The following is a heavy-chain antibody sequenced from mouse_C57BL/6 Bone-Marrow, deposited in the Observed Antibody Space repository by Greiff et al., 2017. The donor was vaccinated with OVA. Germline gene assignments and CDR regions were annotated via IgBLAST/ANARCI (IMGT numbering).Heavy chain of an antibody. Sequence: EVMLVESGGGLVKPGGSLKLSCAASGFTFSDYGMHWVRQAPEKGLEWVAYICRGSSTTSYADTLKGRSTISRDTATNTPFLQMTSLRSEDTAMYYCATTVVGDWYFDVWGTGTTVTVAS. CDR2: ICRGSSTT. D-gene: IGHD1-1*01. CDR3: ATTVVGDWYFDV. J-gene: IGHJ1*03. CDR1: GFTFSDYG. V-gene: IGHV5-17*01.